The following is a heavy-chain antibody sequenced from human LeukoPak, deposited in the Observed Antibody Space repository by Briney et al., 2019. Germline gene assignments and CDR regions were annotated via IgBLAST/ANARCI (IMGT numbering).Heavy chain of an antibody. Sequence: GGALRLSCAASGFTFSSYSMNWLRQAPAKGRDGVSYISISKSTIYYADSVKGRFTISRDNAKKSLYLQMNSLRAEDTAVYYCASTADGVSIFDYWGQGTLVTVSS. D-gene: IGHD2-21*01. CDR2: ISISKSTI. V-gene: IGHV3-48*01. CDR3: ASTADGVSIFDY. J-gene: IGHJ4*02. CDR1: GFTFSSYS.